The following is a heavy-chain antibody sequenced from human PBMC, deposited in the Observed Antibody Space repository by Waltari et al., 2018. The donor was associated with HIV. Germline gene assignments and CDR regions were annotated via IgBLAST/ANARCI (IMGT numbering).Heavy chain of an antibody. D-gene: IGHD2-21*02. J-gene: IGHJ6*02. CDR2: IYGGGST. CDR3: ASIAYCGGDCYPRGMDV. Sequence: EVQLVESGGGLVQPGGSLRLSCAASGFTVSSNYMSWVRQAPGKGLEGVSGIYGGGSTYYADSVKGRFTISRDNSKNTLYLQMNSLRAEDTAVYYCASIAYCGGDCYPRGMDVWGQGTTVTVSS. CDR1: GFTVSSNY. V-gene: IGHV3-66*01.